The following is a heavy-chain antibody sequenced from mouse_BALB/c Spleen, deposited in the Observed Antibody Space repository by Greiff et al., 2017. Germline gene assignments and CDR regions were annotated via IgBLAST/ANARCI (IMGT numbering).Heavy chain of an antibody. V-gene: IGHV1-63*02. CDR1: GYTFTNYW. Sequence: VKLMESGAELVRPGTSVKISCKASGYTFTNYWLGWVKQRPGHGLEWIGDIYPGGGYTNYNEKFKGKATLTADTSSSTAYMQLSSLTSEDSAVYFCARRRYGYAMDYWGQGTSVTVSS. D-gene: IGHD2-14*01. J-gene: IGHJ4*01. CDR2: IYPGGGYT. CDR3: ARRRYGYAMDY.